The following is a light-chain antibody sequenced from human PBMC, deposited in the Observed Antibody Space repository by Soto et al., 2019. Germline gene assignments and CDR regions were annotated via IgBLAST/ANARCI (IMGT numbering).Light chain of an antibody. Sequence: DIQMTQSPSSLSTSVGDRVTITCRASQSISSYLNWYQQKPGKAPKLLIYKASSLESGVPSRFSGRGSGTDFTLTINNLQREDFADYFCQQTYSNLWTFGQGTKVDIK. CDR2: KAS. CDR3: QQTYSNLWT. J-gene: IGKJ1*01. CDR1: QSISSY. V-gene: IGKV1-39*01.